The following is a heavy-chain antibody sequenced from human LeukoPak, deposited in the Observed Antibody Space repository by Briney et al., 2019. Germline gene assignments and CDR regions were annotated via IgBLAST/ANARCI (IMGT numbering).Heavy chain of an antibody. J-gene: IGHJ4*02. CDR2: ISWNSGSI. V-gene: IGHV3-9*01. CDR3: AKDGTAGSGSYYIFDY. D-gene: IGHD3-10*01. Sequence: GGSLRLSCAASGFTFDDYAMHWVRQAPGKGLEWVSGISWNSGSIGYADSVKGRFTISRDNAKNSLYLQMNSLRAEDTALYYCAKDGTAGSGSYYIFDYWGQGTLVTVSS. CDR1: GFTFDDYA.